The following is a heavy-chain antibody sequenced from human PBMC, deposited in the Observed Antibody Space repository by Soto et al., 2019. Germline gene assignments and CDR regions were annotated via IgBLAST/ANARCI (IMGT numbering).Heavy chain of an antibody. CDR2: FDREDGET. Sequence: ASGKVSCNASGYTFTSYAMHWVRQAPGKGLEWMGGFDREDGETIYAQKFQGRVTMTEDTPTDTAYMELSSLRSEDPAVYYCATVRMLSGSSFHYWGQGTLVTVAS. D-gene: IGHD1-26*01. CDR3: ATVRMLSGSSFHY. CDR1: GYTFTSYA. J-gene: IGHJ4*02. V-gene: IGHV1-24*01.